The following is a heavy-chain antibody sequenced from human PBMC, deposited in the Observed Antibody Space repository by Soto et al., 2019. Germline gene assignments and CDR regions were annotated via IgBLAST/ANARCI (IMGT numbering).Heavy chain of an antibody. D-gene: IGHD3-22*01. V-gene: IGHV3-74*01. CDR3: ARVGYYDSSGPSPSPDAFDI. CDR1: GFTFSSYW. J-gene: IGHJ3*02. Sequence: RLSCAASGFTFSSYWMHWVRQAPGKGLVWVSRINSDGSSTSYADSVKGRFTISRDNAKNTLYLQMNSLRAEDTAVYYCARVGYYDSSGPSPSPDAFDIWGQGTMVTVSS. CDR2: INSDGSST.